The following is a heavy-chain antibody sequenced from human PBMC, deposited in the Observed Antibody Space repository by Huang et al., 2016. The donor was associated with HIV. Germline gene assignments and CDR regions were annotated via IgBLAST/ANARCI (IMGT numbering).Heavy chain of an antibody. Sequence: EVQLVESGGGLVKPGGSLRLSCAASGFTFSSYSMNWVRQAPGKGLEWVSSISSSSSYIYYAGSVKGRFTISRDNAKNSLYLQMNSLRAEDTAVYYCASEIAAASIDYWGQGTLVTVSS. D-gene: IGHD6-13*01. CDR2: ISSSSSYI. CDR1: GFTFSSYS. V-gene: IGHV3-21*01. CDR3: ASEIAAASIDY. J-gene: IGHJ4*02.